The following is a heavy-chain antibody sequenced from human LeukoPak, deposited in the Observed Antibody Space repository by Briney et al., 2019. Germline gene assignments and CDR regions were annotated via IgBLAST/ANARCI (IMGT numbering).Heavy chain of an antibody. CDR1: GFTFSNYW. CDR3: ARDRDGSGWYYVDY. V-gene: IGHV3-74*01. J-gene: IGHJ4*02. D-gene: IGHD6-19*01. Sequence: GGSLRLSCAASGFTFSNYWMHWVRQAPGKGLVWISRINSDGSSTTYADSVKGRFTISRDNAKNTLYLQMNSLRAEDTAVYYCARDRDGSGWYYVDYWGQGTLVSVSS. CDR2: INSDGSST.